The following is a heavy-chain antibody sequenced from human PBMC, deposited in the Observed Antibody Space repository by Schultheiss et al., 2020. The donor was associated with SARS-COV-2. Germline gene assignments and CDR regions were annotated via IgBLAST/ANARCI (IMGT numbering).Heavy chain of an antibody. CDR3: ARLEGSGYPLGYYYGMDV. V-gene: IGHV4-31*03. CDR2: IYYSGST. Sequence: SETLSLTCTVSGGSISSGGYYWSWIRQHPGKGLEWIGYIYYSGSTYYNPSLKSRVTISVDTSKNQFSLKLSSMTAADTAVYYCARLEGSGYPLGYYYGMDVWGQGTTVTVSS. D-gene: IGHD3-22*01. J-gene: IGHJ6*02. CDR1: GGSISSGGYY.